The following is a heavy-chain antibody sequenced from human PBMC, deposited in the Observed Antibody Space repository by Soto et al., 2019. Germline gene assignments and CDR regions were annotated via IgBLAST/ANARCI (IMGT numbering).Heavy chain of an antibody. CDR3: ARRYGLSAFDI. V-gene: IGHV4-59*08. CDR2: IYYSGST. Sequence: SETLSLTCTVSGGSISSYYWSWIRQPPGKGLEWIGYIYYSGSTNYNPSLKSRVTISVDTSRNQFSLKLSSVTAADTAVYYCARRYGLSAFDIWGQGTMVTVSS. CDR1: GGSISSYY. D-gene: IGHD3-10*01. J-gene: IGHJ3*02.